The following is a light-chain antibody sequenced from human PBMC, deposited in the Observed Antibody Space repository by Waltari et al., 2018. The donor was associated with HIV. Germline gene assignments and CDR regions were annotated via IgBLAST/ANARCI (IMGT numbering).Light chain of an antibody. CDR3: QQYYTTPLT. V-gene: IGKV4-1*01. Sequence: DIVMTQSPDSLGVYLGEKATINCQSSQSVLHNSNNKNYIAWYQQKPGQPPKLLLYWASTRESGVPDRFSGSGSGTDFTLTISSLQAEDVSVYYCQQYYTTPLTFGQGTKVEI. CDR1: QSVLHNSNNKNY. J-gene: IGKJ1*01. CDR2: WAS.